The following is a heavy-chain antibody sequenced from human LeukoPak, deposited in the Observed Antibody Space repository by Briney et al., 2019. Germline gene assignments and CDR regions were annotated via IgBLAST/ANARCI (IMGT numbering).Heavy chain of an antibody. D-gene: IGHD6-25*01. CDR1: GFTFDDYA. CDR3: AKDTDPAATPYYYYGMDV. CDR2: ISGDGGST. J-gene: IGHJ6*02. V-gene: IGHV3-43*02. Sequence: GGSLRLSCAASGFTFDDYAMHWVRQAPGKGLEWVSLISGDGGSTYYADSVKGRFTISRDNSKNSLYLQMNSLRTEDTALYYCAKDTDPAATPYYYYGMDVWGQGTTVTVSS.